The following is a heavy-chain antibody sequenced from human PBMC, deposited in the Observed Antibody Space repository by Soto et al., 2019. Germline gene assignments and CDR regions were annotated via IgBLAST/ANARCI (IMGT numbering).Heavy chain of an antibody. CDR3: AKAPPLGWFVFDF. V-gene: IGHV3-23*01. CDR2: ISGGGGNT. D-gene: IGHD3-3*01. Sequence: EVQLLESGGGLVQPGGSLRLSCAASGFTFSSLAMSWVRQAPGKGLEWVSAISGGGGNTYYADTVKGRVTISRDNSQNTLYLQMHRLRAEDTGVYYWAKAPPLGWFVFDFWGQGALVTVSS. CDR1: GFTFSSLA. J-gene: IGHJ4*02.